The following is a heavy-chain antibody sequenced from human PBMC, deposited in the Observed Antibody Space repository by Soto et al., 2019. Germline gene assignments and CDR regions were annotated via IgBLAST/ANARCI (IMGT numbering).Heavy chain of an antibody. V-gene: IGHV3-64*01. J-gene: IGHJ6*02. CDR3: ARVWFGYYYYGMDV. Sequence: EVQLVESGGGLVQPGGSRRLSCEASGFPFSAYPMNGVRQPPGRGLEYVSAISSNGGSTYYANSVKGRFTISRDNSKNTLYLQMGSLRAEDMAVYYRARVWFGYYYYGMDVWGQGTTVTVSS. CDR1: GFPFSAYP. D-gene: IGHD3-10*01. CDR2: ISSNGGST.